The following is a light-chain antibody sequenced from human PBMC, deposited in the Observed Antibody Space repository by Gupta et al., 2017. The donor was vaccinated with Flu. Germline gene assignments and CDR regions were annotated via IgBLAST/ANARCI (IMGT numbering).Light chain of an antibody. V-gene: IGKV3-11*01. CDR1: QSVSSY. J-gene: IGKJ4*01. CDR2: DAS. Sequence: EIVLTQSPATLSLSPGERATLSCRASQSVSSYLAWYQQKPGQAPRLLIYDASNRATGIPARFSGSGSGTDFTVTISSLEPEDFAVYYCQQRSNWLTFGGGTKVEIK. CDR3: QQRSNWLT.